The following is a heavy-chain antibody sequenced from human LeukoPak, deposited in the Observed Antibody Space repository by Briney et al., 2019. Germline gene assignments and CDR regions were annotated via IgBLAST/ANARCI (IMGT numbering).Heavy chain of an antibody. CDR1: GYTFTSYR. D-gene: IGHD3-9*01. J-gene: IGHJ5*02. V-gene: IGHV1-18*01. Sequence: GASVKVSCKASGYTFTSYRISWVRQAPGQGLEWMGWISAYNGNTNYAQKLQGRVTMTTDTSTSTAYMELRSLRSEDTAVYYCATYYDILTGYPPNWFDPWGQGTLVTVSS. CDR2: ISAYNGNT. CDR3: ATYYDILTGYPPNWFDP.